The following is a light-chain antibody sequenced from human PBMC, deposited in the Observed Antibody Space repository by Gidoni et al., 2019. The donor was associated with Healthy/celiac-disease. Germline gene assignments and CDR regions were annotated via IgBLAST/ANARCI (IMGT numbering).Light chain of an antibody. J-gene: IGKJ1*01. CDR2: GAS. V-gene: IGKV3D-15*03. Sequence: EIVMTQSPATLSVSPGERATLSCRASQSVSSNLAWYQQKPGQAPRLLIYGASIRATGIPARFSGSGSGTEFTLTISILQSEDFAVYYCQQYNNWLTFGQGTKVEIK. CDR3: QQYNNWLT. CDR1: QSVSSN.